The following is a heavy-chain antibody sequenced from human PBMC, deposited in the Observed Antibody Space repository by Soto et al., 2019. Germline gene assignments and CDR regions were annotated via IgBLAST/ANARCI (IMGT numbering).Heavy chain of an antibody. Sequence: GGSLRLSCTASGFTFGDYAMSWFRQAPGKGLEWVGFIRSKAYGGTTEYAASVKGRFTISRDDSKSIAYLQMNSLKTEDTAVYYCTREGYCSGGSCYFSYYYMDVWGKGTTVTVSS. J-gene: IGHJ6*03. D-gene: IGHD2-15*01. CDR2: IRSKAYGGTT. CDR1: GFTFGDYA. V-gene: IGHV3-49*03. CDR3: TREGYCSGGSCYFSYYYMDV.